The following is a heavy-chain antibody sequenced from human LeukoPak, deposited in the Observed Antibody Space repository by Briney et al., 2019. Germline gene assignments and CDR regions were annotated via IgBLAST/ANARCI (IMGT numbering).Heavy chain of an antibody. CDR2: ISAYNGAT. Sequence: ASVKVSCKASGYTLNNYGIGWVRQAPGQGLEWMGWISAYNGATSYAQNVKGRVTLTTDTSTNTAYMELRSLRSDDSAVYYCSRDRASGPNYFDYWGQGTLVTVSS. V-gene: IGHV1-18*01. CDR3: SRDRASGPNYFDY. D-gene: IGHD1-26*01. CDR1: GYTLNNYG. J-gene: IGHJ4*02.